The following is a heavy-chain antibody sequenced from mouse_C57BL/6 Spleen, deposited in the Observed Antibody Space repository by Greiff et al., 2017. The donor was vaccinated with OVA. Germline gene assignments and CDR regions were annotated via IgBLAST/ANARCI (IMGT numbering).Heavy chain of an antibody. CDR2: IYPRSGNT. Sequence: VQLQQSGAELARPGASVKLSCKASGYTFTSYGISWVKQRTGQGLEWIGEIYPRSGNTYYNEKFKGKATLSADKSSSTAYMELRSLTSEDSAVYFCASDEAYYSAMDYWGQGTSVTVSS. CDR3: ASDEAYYSAMDY. CDR1: GYTFTSYG. V-gene: IGHV1-81*01. J-gene: IGHJ4*01. D-gene: IGHD2-12*01.